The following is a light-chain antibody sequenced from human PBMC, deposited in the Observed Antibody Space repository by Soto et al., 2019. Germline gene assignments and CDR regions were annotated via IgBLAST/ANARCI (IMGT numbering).Light chain of an antibody. J-gene: IGKJ5*01. Sequence: DLPLTQSPSFLSASVGDRVTITCRASQGISSSLAWYQQKPGKVPKLLIYAASTLQSGVPSRFSGSGSGTEFTLTISSLQPEDFATYYCQQINTYPITFGQGTRLEIK. CDR1: QGISSS. V-gene: IGKV1-9*01. CDR2: AAS. CDR3: QQINTYPIT.